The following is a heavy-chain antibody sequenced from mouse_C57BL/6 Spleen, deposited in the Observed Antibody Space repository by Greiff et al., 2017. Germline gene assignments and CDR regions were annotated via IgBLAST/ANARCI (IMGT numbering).Heavy chain of an antibody. CDR3: AFWDGAY. V-gene: IGHV1-82*01. CDR2: IYPGDGDT. J-gene: IGHJ3*01. D-gene: IGHD4-1*01. CDR1: GYAFSSSW. Sequence: VQLQQSGPELVKPGASVKISCKASGYAFSSSWMNWVKQRPGRGLEWIGRIYPGDGDTNYNGTFKGKATLTADKSSSTAYMQLSSLTAEDSAVYFCAFWDGAYWGQGTLVTVSA.